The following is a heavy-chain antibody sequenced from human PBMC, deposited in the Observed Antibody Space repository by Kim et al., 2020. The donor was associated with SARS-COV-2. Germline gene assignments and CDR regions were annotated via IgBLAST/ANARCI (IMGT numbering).Heavy chain of an antibody. CDR3: AKEGQGYYYDSSGYLGLFDY. V-gene: IGHV3-30*18. J-gene: IGHJ4*02. CDR2: ISYDGSNK. D-gene: IGHD3-22*01. Sequence: GGSLRLSCAASGFTFSSYGMHWVRQAPGKGLEWVAVISYDGSNKYYADSVKGRFTISRDNSKNTLYLQMNSLRAEDTAVYYCAKEGQGYYYDSSGYLGLFDYWGPGTLVTVSS. CDR1: GFTFSSYG.